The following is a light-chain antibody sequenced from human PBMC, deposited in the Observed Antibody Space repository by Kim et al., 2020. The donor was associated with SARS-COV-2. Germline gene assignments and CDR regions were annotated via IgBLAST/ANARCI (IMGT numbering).Light chain of an antibody. Sequence: GEKVTISCSGSSSNIGNNYVSWYQQLPGTAPKPLIYDNNKRPSGIPDRFSGSKSGTSATLGITGLQTGDEADYYCGTWDSSLSAGVFGGGTKLTVL. V-gene: IGLV1-51*01. CDR3: GTWDSSLSAGV. J-gene: IGLJ3*02. CDR2: DNN. CDR1: SSNIGNNY.